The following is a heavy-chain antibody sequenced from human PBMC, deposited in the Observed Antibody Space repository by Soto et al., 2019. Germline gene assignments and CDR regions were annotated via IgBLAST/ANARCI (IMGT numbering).Heavy chain of an antibody. Sequence: QVQLQESAPGLVKPSQTLSLTCTVSGGSISSGGYYWSWIRQHPGKGLEWIGYIYYSGSTYYNPSRKLRVTISVDTSKNQFSLKLSSVTAADTAVYYCARDRTQGELVFDYWGQGTLVTVAS. CDR1: GGSISSGGYY. CDR3: ARDRTQGELVFDY. J-gene: IGHJ4*02. V-gene: IGHV4-31*03. CDR2: IYYSGST. D-gene: IGHD1-26*01.